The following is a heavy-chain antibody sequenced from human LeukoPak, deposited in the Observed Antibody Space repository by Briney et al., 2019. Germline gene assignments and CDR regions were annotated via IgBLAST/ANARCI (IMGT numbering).Heavy chain of an antibody. CDR2: MNTNSGYT. CDR3: ARGQLRLRHRGFDP. J-gene: IGHJ5*02. Sequence: ASVKVSCKASGYTFTNYDINWVRQAPGQGLEWMGWMNTNSGYTGYAQKFQGRVTITRNTSISTAYMELSSLRSDDAAVYYCARGQLRLRHRGFDPWGQGTLVTVSS. D-gene: IGHD4-17*01. CDR1: GYTFTNYD. V-gene: IGHV1-8*03.